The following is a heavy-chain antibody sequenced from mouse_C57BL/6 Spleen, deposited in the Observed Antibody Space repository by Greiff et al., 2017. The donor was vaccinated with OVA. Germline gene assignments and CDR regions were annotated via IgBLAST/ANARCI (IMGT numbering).Heavy chain of an antibody. D-gene: IGHD2-4*01. Sequence: QVQLKQSGPELVKPGASVKISCKASGYSFTSYYIHWVKQRPGQGLEWIGWIYPGSGNTKYNEKFKGKATLTADTSSSTAYMQLSSLTSEDSAVYYCARGDYDEGFAYWGQGTLVTVSA. J-gene: IGHJ3*01. CDR2: IYPGSGNT. CDR3: ARGDYDEGFAY. V-gene: IGHV1-66*01. CDR1: GYSFTSYY.